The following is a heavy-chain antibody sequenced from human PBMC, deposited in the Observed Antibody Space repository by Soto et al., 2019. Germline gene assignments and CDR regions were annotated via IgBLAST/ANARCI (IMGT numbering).Heavy chain of an antibody. D-gene: IGHD4-17*01. CDR1: GGSFSGYY. V-gene: IGHV4-34*01. J-gene: IGHJ4*02. CDR3: ALTLYGDYDY. Sequence: SETLSLTCAVYGGSFSGYYWSWIRQPPGKGLEWIGEINHSGSTNYNPSLKSRVTISVDTSKNQFSLKLSSVTAADTAVYYCALTLYGDYDYWGQGTLVTVSS. CDR2: INHSGST.